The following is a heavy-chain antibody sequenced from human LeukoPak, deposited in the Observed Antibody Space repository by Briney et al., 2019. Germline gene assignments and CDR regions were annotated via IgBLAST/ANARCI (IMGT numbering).Heavy chain of an antibody. CDR1: GYTFTSYG. J-gene: IGHJ6*03. Sequence: VASVKVSCKASGYTFTSYGISWVRQAPGQGLEWMGWISGYNGNTNYAKNLQGRVTMTTDTSTSTVYMGLRSLRSDDTAVYYCAFSSYYLQGNYYYMDVWGKGTTVTVSS. D-gene: IGHD1-26*01. CDR2: ISGYNGNT. CDR3: AFSSYYLQGNYYYMDV. V-gene: IGHV1-18*01.